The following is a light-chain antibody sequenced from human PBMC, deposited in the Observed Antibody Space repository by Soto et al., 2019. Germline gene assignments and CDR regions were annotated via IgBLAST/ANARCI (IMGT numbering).Light chain of an antibody. J-gene: IGKJ3*01. CDR1: QSLLHSNGYNY. V-gene: IGKV2-28*01. CDR2: LGS. Sequence: DIVMTQSPLSLPVTPGEPASISCRSSQSLLHSNGYNYLDWYLQKPGQSPQLLIYLGSNRASGVPDRFSGGGSSTDFTLKISRVEAEDVGVYYCMQALQTPFTFGPGTKVDIK. CDR3: MQALQTPFT.